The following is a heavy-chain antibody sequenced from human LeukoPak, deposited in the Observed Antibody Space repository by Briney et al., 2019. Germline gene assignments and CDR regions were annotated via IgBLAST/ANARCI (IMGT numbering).Heavy chain of an antibody. D-gene: IGHD3-10*01. V-gene: IGHV3-30*18. CDR2: ISYDGSNK. CDR3: AKDFGSGITMVRGVPFYGMDV. Sequence: GRSLRPSCAASGFTFSSYGMHWVRQAPGKGLEWVAVISYDGSNKYYADSVKGRFTISRDNSKNTLYLQMNSLRAEDTAVYYCAKDFGSGITMVRGVPFYGMDVWGKGTTATVSS. J-gene: IGHJ6*04. CDR1: GFTFSSYG.